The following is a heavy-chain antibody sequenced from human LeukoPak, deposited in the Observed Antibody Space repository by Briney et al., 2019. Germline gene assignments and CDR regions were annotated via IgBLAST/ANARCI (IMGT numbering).Heavy chain of an antibody. D-gene: IGHD6-19*01. J-gene: IGHJ4*02. Sequence: PSETLSLTCTVSGGSVSSGSCYWSWIRQPPGKGLEWIGYIYYSGSTNYNPSLKSRVTISVDTSKNQFSLKLSSVTAADTAVYYCAREENSSGSFDYWGQGTLVTVSS. CDR2: IYYSGST. V-gene: IGHV4-61*01. CDR3: AREENSSGSFDY. CDR1: GGSVSSGSCY.